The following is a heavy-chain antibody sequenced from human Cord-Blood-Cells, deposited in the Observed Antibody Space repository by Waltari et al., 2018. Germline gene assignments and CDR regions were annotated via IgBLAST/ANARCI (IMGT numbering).Heavy chain of an antibody. CDR3: ARSDYYGSGSYYPFDY. V-gene: IGHV4-39*07. J-gene: IGHJ4*02. D-gene: IGHD3-10*01. Sequence: QLQLQESGPGLVKPSETPSLTCTVSGGSISSSSYYWGWIRQPPGKGLEWIGSIYYSGSTYYNPSLKSRVTISVDTSKNQFSLKLSSVTAADTAVYYCARSDYYGSGSYYPFDYWGQGTLVTVSS. CDR2: IYYSGST. CDR1: GGSISSSSYY.